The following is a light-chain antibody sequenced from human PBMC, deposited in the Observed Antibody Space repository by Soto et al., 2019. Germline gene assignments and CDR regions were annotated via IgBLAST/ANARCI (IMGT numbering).Light chain of an antibody. V-gene: IGKV1-5*03. CDR2: KTS. Sequence: DIHMTQSPSTLSASVGDRVTITCRASQSISLWLAWYQQKPGTAPNLLIYKTSSLETGVQSRFSGSGSGTEFTLTISSLQPEYFATYYCQHYQDYSWTFGQGTTVEVK. CDR1: QSISLW. J-gene: IGKJ1*01. CDR3: QHYQDYSWT.